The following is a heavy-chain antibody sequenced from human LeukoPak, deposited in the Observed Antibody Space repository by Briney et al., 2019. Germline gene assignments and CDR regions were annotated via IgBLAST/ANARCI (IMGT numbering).Heavy chain of an antibody. D-gene: IGHD3-3*01. Sequence: GGSLRLSCAASGFTFSSYWMHWVRQVPGKGLVWVSRINSDGSGTIYADSVKGRFTISRDNAKNTLYLQMNSLRAEDTAVYYCARPNTRGYESWFDPWGQGTLVTVSS. J-gene: IGHJ5*02. V-gene: IGHV3-74*01. CDR2: INSDGSGT. CDR1: GFTFSSYW. CDR3: ARPNTRGYESWFDP.